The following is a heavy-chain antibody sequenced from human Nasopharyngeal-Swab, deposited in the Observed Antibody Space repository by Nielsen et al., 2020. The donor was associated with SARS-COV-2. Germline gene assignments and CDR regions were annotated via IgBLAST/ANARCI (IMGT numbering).Heavy chain of an antibody. J-gene: IGHJ4*02. D-gene: IGHD2-15*01. V-gene: IGHV4-61*02. CDR3: ASSTGRWDYFDY. CDR2: IYTSGST. CDR1: SGSISSGSYY. Sequence: SETLSLTCTVSSGSISSGSYYWSWIRQPAGKGLEWIGRIYTSGSTNYNPSLKSRVTISVDTSKNQFSLKLSSVTAADTAVYYCASSTGRWDYFDYWGQGTLVTVSS.